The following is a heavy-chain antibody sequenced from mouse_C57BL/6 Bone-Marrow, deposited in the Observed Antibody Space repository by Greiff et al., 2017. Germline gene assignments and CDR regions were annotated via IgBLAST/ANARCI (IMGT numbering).Heavy chain of an antibody. Sequence: EVQLQQSGSELVKPGASVKLSCTASGFNIKDFYMHWVKQRTEQGLEWIGRIDPEDGETKYAPKFQGKATINADTSSNTAYLQLSSLTSEDTAVYYCAREGGYDYDAFSWFAYWGQGTLVTVSA. CDR2: IDPEDGET. CDR3: AREGGYDYDAFSWFAY. CDR1: GFNIKDFY. D-gene: IGHD2-4*01. V-gene: IGHV14-2*01. J-gene: IGHJ3*01.